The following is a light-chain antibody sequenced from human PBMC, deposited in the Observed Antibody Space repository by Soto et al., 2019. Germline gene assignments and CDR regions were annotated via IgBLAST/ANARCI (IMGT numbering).Light chain of an antibody. J-gene: IGKJ1*01. CDR1: QSVSSNY. CDR2: DVS. CDR3: QQYGSSPT. Sequence: EIVLTQSPGILSLSPGERATLSCRSSQSVSSNYLAWYQQKPDQAPRLVIYDVSGRATGIPDRFSGSGSGTDFTLTISRLEPEDFAVYYCQQYGSSPTFGQGTKVEIK. V-gene: IGKV3-20*01.